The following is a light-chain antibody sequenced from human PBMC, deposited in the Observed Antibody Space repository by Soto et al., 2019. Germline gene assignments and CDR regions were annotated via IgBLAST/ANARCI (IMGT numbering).Light chain of an antibody. J-gene: IGKJ1*01. CDR2: EVS. V-gene: IGKV2-30*01. Sequence: DVNMTQSPLSLPVTLGQPASISCRSSQSLVYSDGSTYLNWFQQRPGQSPRSLISEVSNRESRVPDRFTGSGSGNDCTLKISRVEAEDVGVYYCMQGTHWPWTFGQATKAEIK. CDR1: QSLVYSDGSTY. CDR3: MQGTHWPWT.